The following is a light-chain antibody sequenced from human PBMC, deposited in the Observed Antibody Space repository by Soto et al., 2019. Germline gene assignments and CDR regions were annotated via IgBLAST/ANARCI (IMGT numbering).Light chain of an antibody. CDR1: QSISRY. CDR2: AAS. CDR3: QQSYSTPTWT. J-gene: IGKJ1*01. Sequence: DIQMTQSPSSLSASLGDRVTIXXRASQSISRYLNWYQQKPGKAPKLXXYAASSLQSGVPSRFSGSGSGTDFTLTISSLQPEDFATYYCQQSYSTPTWTFGQGTKVDIK. V-gene: IGKV1-39*01.